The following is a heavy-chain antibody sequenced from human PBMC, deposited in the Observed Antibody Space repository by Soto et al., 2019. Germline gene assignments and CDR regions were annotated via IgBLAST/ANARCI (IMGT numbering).Heavy chain of an antibody. V-gene: IGHV1-3*01. Sequence: ASVKVSCKASGYTFTSYAMHWVRQAPGQRLEWMGWINAGNGNTKYSQKFQGRVTITRDTSASTAYMELSSLRSEDTAVYYCARECPQITIFGVLMAREVPFDYWGQGTLVTVSS. CDR2: INAGNGNT. CDR1: GYTFTSYA. J-gene: IGHJ4*02. D-gene: IGHD3-3*01. CDR3: ARECPQITIFGVLMAREVPFDY.